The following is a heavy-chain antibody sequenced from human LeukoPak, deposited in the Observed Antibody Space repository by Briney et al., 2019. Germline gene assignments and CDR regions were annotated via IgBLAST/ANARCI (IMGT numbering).Heavy chain of an antibody. J-gene: IGHJ6*03. Sequence: SETLSLTCTVSGGSISSYYCSWIRQPAGKGLEWIGRIYTSGSTNYNPSLKSRVTMSVDTSKNQFSLKLSSVTAADTAVYYCARVPPPGYYYDSSGYYYRDYYYMDVWGKGTTVTVSS. CDR3: ARVPPPGYYYDSSGYYYRDYYYMDV. CDR1: GGSISSYY. D-gene: IGHD3-22*01. V-gene: IGHV4-4*07. CDR2: IYTSGST.